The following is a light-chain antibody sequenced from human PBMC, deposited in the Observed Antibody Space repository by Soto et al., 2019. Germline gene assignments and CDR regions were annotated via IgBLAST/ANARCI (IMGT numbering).Light chain of an antibody. J-gene: IGKJ4*01. CDR1: QSVSSGY. V-gene: IGKV3-20*01. CDR2: GAS. Sequence: EIVLTQSPGTLSLSPGERATLSCRASQSVSSGYLAWYQQKPGQAPRLLIYGASSRATGIPDRFSGSGSGTDFTLTISGLEPEDFAVYYCQQHVTSPLTFGGGTKVEIK. CDR3: QQHVTSPLT.